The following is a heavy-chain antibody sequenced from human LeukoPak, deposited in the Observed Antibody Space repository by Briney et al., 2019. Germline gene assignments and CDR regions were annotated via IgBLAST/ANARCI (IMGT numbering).Heavy chain of an antibody. V-gene: IGHV1-46*01. Sequence: ASVKVSRKASGYTFTSYYMHWVRQAPGQGLEWMGIINPSGGSTSYAQKFQGRVTMTRDTSTSTVYMELSSLRSEDTAVYYCAVERGYCSGGSCLYYYYGMDVWGQGTTVTVSS. CDR1: GYTFTSYY. D-gene: IGHD2-15*01. CDR3: AVERGYCSGGSCLYYYYGMDV. CDR2: INPSGGST. J-gene: IGHJ6*02.